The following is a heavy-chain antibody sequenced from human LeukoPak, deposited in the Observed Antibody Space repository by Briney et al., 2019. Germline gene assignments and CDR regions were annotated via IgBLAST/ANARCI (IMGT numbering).Heavy chain of an antibody. CDR1: GFTFSSYA. J-gene: IGHJ4*02. V-gene: IGHV3-23*01. CDR2: ISGSGGST. D-gene: IGHD6-13*01. Sequence: GGSLRLSCAASGFTFSSYAMSWVRQAPGKGLEWVSAISGSGGSTYYAGSVKGRFTISRDNSKNTLYLQMNSLRAEDTAVYYCAKDPRASSSWLFGFDYWGQGTLVTVSS. CDR3: AKDPRASSSWLFGFDY.